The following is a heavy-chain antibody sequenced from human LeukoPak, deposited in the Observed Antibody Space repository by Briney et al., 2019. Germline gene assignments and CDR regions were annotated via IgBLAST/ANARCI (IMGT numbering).Heavy chain of an antibody. J-gene: IGHJ5*02. CDR2: IIPIFGTA. CDR3: ARGRVPPDREYWFDP. D-gene: IGHD1-14*01. Sequence: GASVKVSCKASGGTFSSYAISWVRQAPGQGLEWMGGIIPIFGTANYAQKFQGRVTITADESTSTAYMELSSLRSEDTAVYYCARGRVPPDREYWFDPWGQGTLVTVSS. CDR1: GGTFSSYA. V-gene: IGHV1-69*13.